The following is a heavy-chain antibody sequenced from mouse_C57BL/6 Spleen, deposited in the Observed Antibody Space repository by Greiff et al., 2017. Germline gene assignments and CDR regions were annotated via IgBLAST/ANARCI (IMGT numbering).Heavy chain of an antibody. D-gene: IGHD1-1*01. Sequence: EVQGVESGGGLVKPGGSLKLSCAASGFTFSDYGMHWVRQAPEKGLEWVAYISSGSSTIYYADTVKGRFTISRDNAKNTLFLQMTSLSSEDPAMYYCARDYGSSSHFSYWGQVATLTVSS. V-gene: IGHV5-17*01. CDR2: ISSGSSTI. J-gene: IGHJ2*01. CDR3: ARDYGSSSHFSY. CDR1: GFTFSDYG.